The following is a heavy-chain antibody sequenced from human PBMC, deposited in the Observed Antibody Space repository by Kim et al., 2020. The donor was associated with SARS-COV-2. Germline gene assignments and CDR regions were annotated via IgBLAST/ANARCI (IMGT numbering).Heavy chain of an antibody. CDR3: GRDNERNYYGSGSYKAIDY. V-gene: IGHV3-48*03. CDR2: ITASGEII. J-gene: IGHJ4*02. Sequence: GGSLRLSCAASGFTFNTYEMTWVRQAPGKGLEWVAGITASGEIIFYADSVKGRFTISRDNVENSLNLQMNSLRAEDTAVYFCGRDNERNYYGSGSYKAIDYWGQGRLVIVSP. CDR1: GFTFNTYE. D-gene: IGHD3-10*01.